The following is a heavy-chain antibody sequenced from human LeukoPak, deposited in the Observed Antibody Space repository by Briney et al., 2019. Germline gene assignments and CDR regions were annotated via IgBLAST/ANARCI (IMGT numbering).Heavy chain of an antibody. D-gene: IGHD2-15*01. J-gene: IGHJ6*03. Sequence: PGGSLRLSCAASRFTFSGSAMHWVRQASGKGLEWVGRIRNKTNNYATAYAASVKGRFTISRDDSKNTAYLQMNSLKTEDTAVYYCTSFLGYCSGGSCYGGIGVNYYYMDVWGKGTTVTVSS. CDR2: IRNKTNNYAT. V-gene: IGHV3-73*01. CDR1: RFTFSGSA. CDR3: TSFLGYCSGGSCYGGIGVNYYYMDV.